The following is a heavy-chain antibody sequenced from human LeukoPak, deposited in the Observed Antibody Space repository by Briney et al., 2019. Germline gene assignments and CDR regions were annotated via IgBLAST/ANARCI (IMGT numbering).Heavy chain of an antibody. J-gene: IGHJ3*02. Sequence: NTSETLSLTCTVSGGSISSSSYYWGWIRQPPGKGLEWIGSIYYSGITFYNPSLKSRLTISVDTSKNQFSLKLTSVTAADTAVYYCARPLDTTFFNAFDIWGQGTMVTVSS. CDR2: IYYSGIT. CDR1: GGSISSSSYY. CDR3: ARPLDTTFFNAFDI. D-gene: IGHD2/OR15-2a*01. V-gene: IGHV4-39*01.